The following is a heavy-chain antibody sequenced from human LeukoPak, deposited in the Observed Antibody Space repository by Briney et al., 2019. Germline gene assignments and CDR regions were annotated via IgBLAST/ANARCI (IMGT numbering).Heavy chain of an antibody. CDR1: GYSISSGYY. J-gene: IGHJ4*02. CDR2: IDHSGST. V-gene: IGHV4-38-2*02. D-gene: IGHD3-9*01. Sequence: PSETLSLTCTVPGYSISSGYYWGWIRQPPGKGLEWIGEIDHSGSTNYNPSLKSRVTISVDTSKNQFSLKLSSVTAADTAVYYCARPANYDILTGYYLWGQGTLVTVSS. CDR3: ARPANYDILTGYYL.